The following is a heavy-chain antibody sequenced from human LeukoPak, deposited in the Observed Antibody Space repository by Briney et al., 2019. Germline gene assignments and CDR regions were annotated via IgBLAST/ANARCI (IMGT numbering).Heavy chain of an antibody. CDR1: GGSISSGGYY. V-gene: IGHV4-31*03. D-gene: IGHD3-9*01. Sequence: PSETLSLTCTVSGGSISSGGYYWSWIRQHPGKGLEWIGYIYYSGSTYYNPSLKSRVTISVDTSKNQFSLKLSFVTAADTAVYYCQASLRYFDWLSFGMDVWGQGTTVTVSS. J-gene: IGHJ6*02. CDR2: IYYSGST. CDR3: QASLRYFDWLSFGMDV.